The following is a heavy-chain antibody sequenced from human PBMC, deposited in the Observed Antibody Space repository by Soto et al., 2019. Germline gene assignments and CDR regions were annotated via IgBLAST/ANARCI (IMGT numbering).Heavy chain of an antibody. CDR1: GFTFSSYS. CDR3: ARDFGRGYSYGYKHH. J-gene: IGHJ5*02. Sequence: GGSLRLSCAASGFTFSSYSMNWVRQAPGKGLEWVSYISSSSSTIYYADSVMGRCTISRDNAKNTLYLQMNSRRAEDTAVYYCARDFGRGYSYGYKHHWGQGTLVTVSS. V-gene: IGHV3-48*01. CDR2: ISSSSSTI. D-gene: IGHD5-18*01.